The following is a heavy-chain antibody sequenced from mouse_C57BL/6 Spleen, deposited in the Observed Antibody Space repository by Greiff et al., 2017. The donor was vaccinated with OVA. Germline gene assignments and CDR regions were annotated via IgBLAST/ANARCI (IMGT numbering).Heavy chain of an antibody. D-gene: IGHD2-5*01. CDR1: GFTFSDYG. CDR2: ISSGSSTI. V-gene: IGHV5-17*01. Sequence: EVKLMESGGGLVKPGGSLKLSCAASGFTFSDYGMHWVRQAPEKGLEWVAYISSGSSTIYYADTVTGRFTISRDNAKNTLFLQMTSLRSEDTAMYYCANAYYSNYEGYYAMDYWGQGTSVTVSS. CDR3: ANAYYSNYEGYYAMDY. J-gene: IGHJ4*01.